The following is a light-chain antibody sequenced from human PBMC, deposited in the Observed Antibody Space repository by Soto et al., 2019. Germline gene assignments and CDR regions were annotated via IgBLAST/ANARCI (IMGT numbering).Light chain of an antibody. J-gene: IGLJ2*01. CDR3: CSYAGRSTWDVV. V-gene: IGLV2-23*02. Sequence: QSVLTQPASVSGTPGQSITISCTGSNSDVGIYDFVSWYQHHPGRAPKLIVSEVSHRPSGVSNRFSGSKSGSTASLTISGLQAEDEADYYCCSYAGRSTWDVVFGGGTKLTVL. CDR2: EVS. CDR1: NSDVGIYDF.